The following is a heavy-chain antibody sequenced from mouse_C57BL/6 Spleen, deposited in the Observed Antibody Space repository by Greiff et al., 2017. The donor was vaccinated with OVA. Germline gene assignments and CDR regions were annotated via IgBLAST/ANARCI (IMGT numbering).Heavy chain of an antibody. D-gene: IGHD2-5*01. V-gene: IGHV1-81*01. CDR3: AYYSNYDYAMDY. Sequence: QVQLQQSGAELVRPGASVKLSCKASGYTFTSYGITWVKQRTGQGLEWIGEIYPRSGNTYYTEKFKGKATMTADKSSSTAYMELRSLTSEDSAVYFCAYYSNYDYAMDYWGQGTSVTVSS. CDR1: GYTFTSYG. J-gene: IGHJ4*01. CDR2: IYPRSGNT.